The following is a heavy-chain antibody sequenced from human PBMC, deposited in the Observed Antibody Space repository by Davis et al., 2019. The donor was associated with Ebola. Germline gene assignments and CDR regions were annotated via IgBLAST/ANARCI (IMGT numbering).Heavy chain of an antibody. CDR2: IGTAGDT. CDR1: GFTFSSYD. Sequence: PGGSLRLSCAASGFTFSSYDMHWVRQATGKGLEWVSAIGTAGDTYYPGSVKGRFTISRENAKNSLYLQMNSLRAGDTAVYYCARSLYGHAFDIWGQGTMVTVSS. V-gene: IGHV3-13*01. J-gene: IGHJ3*02. D-gene: IGHD4-17*01. CDR3: ARSLYGHAFDI.